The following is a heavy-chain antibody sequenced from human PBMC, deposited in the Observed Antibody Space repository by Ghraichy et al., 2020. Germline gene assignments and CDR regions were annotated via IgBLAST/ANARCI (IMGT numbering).Heavy chain of an antibody. CDR1: GGSISSSSYY. J-gene: IGHJ5*02. V-gene: IGHV4-39*07. D-gene: IGHD2-2*01. CDR3: ARGRCSSTSCKSGIDP. Sequence: SETLSLTCTVSGGSISSSSYYWGWIRQPPGKGLEWIGSIYYSGSTYYNPSLKSRVTISVDTSKNQFSLKLSSVTAADTAVYYCARGRCSSTSCKSGIDPWGQGTLVTVSS. CDR2: IYYSGST.